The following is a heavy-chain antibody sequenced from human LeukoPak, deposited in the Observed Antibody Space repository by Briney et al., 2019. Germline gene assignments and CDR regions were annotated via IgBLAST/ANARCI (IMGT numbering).Heavy chain of an antibody. CDR1: GFTFDDYA. V-gene: IGHV3-9*01. J-gene: IGHJ5*02. CDR3: AKRPRGAVAGNYAWFDP. CDR2: ISWNSGSI. Sequence: GGSLRLSCAASGFTFDDYAMHWVRQAPGKGLEWVSGISWNSGSIGYADSVKGRFTISRDNSKNTLYLQMNSLRAEDTAVYYCAKRPRGAVAGNYAWFDPWGQGTLVTVSS. D-gene: IGHD6-19*01.